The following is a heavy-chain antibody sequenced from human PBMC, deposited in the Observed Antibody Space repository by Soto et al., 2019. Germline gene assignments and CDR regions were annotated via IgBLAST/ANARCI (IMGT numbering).Heavy chain of an antibody. Sequence: GGSLRLSCAASGFTFNSYWLHWVRQAPGKGLVWVSRLNSDGSSTSYADSVKGRFTISRDNAKNTLYLQMNSLRAEDTAVYYCARSTGPWGQGTLVTVSS. V-gene: IGHV3-74*01. J-gene: IGHJ5*02. CDR2: LNSDGSST. CDR1: GFTFNSYW. CDR3: ARSTGP.